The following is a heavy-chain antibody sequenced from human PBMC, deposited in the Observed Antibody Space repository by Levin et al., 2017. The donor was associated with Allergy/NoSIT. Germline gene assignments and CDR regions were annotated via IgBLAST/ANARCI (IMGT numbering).Heavy chain of an antibody. Sequence: QTGGSLRLSCAASGFTFSHYAMNWVRQAPGKGLEWVSTITGSGGSAYYADAVKGRFTISRDNFKNTLYLQMNSLRAEDTALYYCAKDLYQHSGRAPGIWGQGTMVTVSS. CDR1: GFTFSHYA. J-gene: IGHJ3*02. V-gene: IGHV3-23*01. D-gene: IGHD1-26*01. CDR2: ITGSGGSA. CDR3: AKDLYQHSGRAPGI.